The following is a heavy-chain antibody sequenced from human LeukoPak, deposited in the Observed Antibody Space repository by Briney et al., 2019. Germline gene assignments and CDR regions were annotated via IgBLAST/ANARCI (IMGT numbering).Heavy chain of an antibody. J-gene: IGHJ4*02. V-gene: IGHV3-30*04. CDR1: GFTFSSYA. D-gene: IGHD2-2*01. Sequence: GGSLRLSCAASGFTFSSYAMHWVRQAPGKGLEWVAVISGDGRDRFYAEALKGRFTISRDNSKNTLYLQFNSLGVEDTAVYYCARDAPYHDYWGQGTLVTVSA. CDR3: ARDAPYHDY. CDR2: ISGDGRDR.